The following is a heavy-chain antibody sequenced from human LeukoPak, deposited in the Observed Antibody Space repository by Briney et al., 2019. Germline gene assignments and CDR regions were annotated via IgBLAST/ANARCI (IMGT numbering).Heavy chain of an antibody. V-gene: IGHV1-2*04. CDR2: INPNSGGT. CDR1: GYTFTGYY. J-gene: IGHJ4*02. D-gene: IGHD6-6*01. Sequence: ASVKVSCKASGYTFTGYYMHWVRQAPGQGLEWMGWINPNSGGTNYAQKFQGWVTMTRDTSISTAYMELSRLRSDDTAVYYCARDLTTYSSSFFFDYWGQGTLVTVSS. CDR3: ARDLTTYSSSFFFDY.